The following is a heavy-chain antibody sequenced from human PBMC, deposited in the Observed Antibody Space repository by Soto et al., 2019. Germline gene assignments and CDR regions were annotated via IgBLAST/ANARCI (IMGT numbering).Heavy chain of an antibody. CDR3: ASGGRSYCSGGSCYDLFDY. Sequence: SETLSLTCTVSGGSISSYYWSWIRQPPGKGLEWIGYIYYSGSTNYNPSLKSRVTISVDTSKNQFSLKLSSVTAADAAVYYCASGGRSYCSGGSCYDLFDYWGQGTLVTVSS. CDR1: GGSISSYY. V-gene: IGHV4-59*01. CDR2: IYYSGST. D-gene: IGHD2-15*01. J-gene: IGHJ4*02.